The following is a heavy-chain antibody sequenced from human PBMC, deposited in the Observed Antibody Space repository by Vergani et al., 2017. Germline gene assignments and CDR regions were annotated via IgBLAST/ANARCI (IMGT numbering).Heavy chain of an antibody. CDR1: GGSISSSSYY. J-gene: IGHJ3*02. V-gene: IGHV4-39*07. CDR2: IYYSGST. Sequence: QLQLQESGPGLVKPSETLSLTCTVSGGSISSSSYYWGWIRQPPGKGLEWIGSIYYSGSTNYNPSLKSRVTISVDTSKNQFSLKLSSVTAADTAMYYCARHMDYGDYVSAFDIWGQGTMVTVSS. CDR3: ARHMDYGDYVSAFDI. D-gene: IGHD4-17*01.